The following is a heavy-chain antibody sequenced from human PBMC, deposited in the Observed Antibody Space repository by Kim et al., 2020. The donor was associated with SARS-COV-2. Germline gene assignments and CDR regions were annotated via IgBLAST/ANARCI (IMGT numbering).Heavy chain of an antibody. D-gene: IGHD1-26*01. Sequence: SETLSLTCSASDGSISSDRYYWGWIRQPPGKGLDCIGSIHYSGSTYYSPSLKSRVTISVDTSKNQFSLKRTSVTAADTAVYYCERHRFTQEQLLGGGWFDPGGQGTLVTVSS. CDR2: IHYSGST. V-gene: IGHV4-39*01. CDR1: DGSISSDRYY. CDR3: ERHRFTQEQLLGGGWFDP. J-gene: IGHJ5*02.